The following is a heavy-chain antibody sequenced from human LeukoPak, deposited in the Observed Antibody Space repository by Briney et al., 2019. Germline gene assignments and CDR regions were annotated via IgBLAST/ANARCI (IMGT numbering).Heavy chain of an antibody. D-gene: IGHD3-3*01. Sequence: GGSLRLSCAASGFTFSSYSMNWVRQAPGKGLEWVSSISSSSSYIYYADSVKGRFTISRDNAKNSLYLQMNSLRAEDTAVYYCARDLALGYYDLWSGYYLHVDVWGKGTTVTVSS. J-gene: IGHJ6*04. CDR3: ARDLALGYYDLWSGYYLHVDV. V-gene: IGHV3-21*01. CDR1: GFTFSSYS. CDR2: ISSSSSYI.